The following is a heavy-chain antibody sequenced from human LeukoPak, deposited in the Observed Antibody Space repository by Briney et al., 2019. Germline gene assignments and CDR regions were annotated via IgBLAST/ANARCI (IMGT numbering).Heavy chain of an antibody. CDR3: ARHMGLGYSYGYPYFDY. CDR2: IYYSGST. Sequence: SETLSLTCTVSGGSISSYCWSWIRQPPGKGLEWIGYIYYSGSTNYNPSLKSRVTISVDTSKNQFSLKLSSVTAADTAVYYCARHMGLGYSYGYPYFDYWGQGTLVTVSS. CDR1: GGSISSYC. J-gene: IGHJ4*02. V-gene: IGHV4-59*08. D-gene: IGHD5-18*01.